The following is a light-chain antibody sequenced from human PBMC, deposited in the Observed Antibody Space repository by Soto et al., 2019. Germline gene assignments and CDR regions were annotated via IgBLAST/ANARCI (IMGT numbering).Light chain of an antibody. CDR1: SANIGAGYD. Sequence: PRAVTGGRARWGPNPSTWRSANIGAGYDVHWYQQLPGTAPKLLIYGNSNRPSGVPDRFSGSKSGTSASLAITGLQAEDEADYYCQSYDSSLSGYVFGTGTKVTV. CDR3: QSYDSSLSGYV. CDR2: GNS. J-gene: IGLJ1*01. V-gene: IGLV1-40*01.